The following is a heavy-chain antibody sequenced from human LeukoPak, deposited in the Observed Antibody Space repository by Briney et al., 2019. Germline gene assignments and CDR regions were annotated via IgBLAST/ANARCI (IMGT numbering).Heavy chain of an antibody. D-gene: IGHD3-22*01. CDR2: IYTSGSP. CDR1: GGSINTYY. J-gene: IGHJ1*01. CDR3: ARHSKYYYDSSGSYVGYFQH. V-gene: IGHV4-4*07. Sequence: SEPLSLTCTVSGGSINTYYWSWIRQPAGKGLEWIGRIYTSGSPNYNPSLKSRVTMSVDTSKNQFSLKLSSVTAADTAVYYCARHSKYYYDSSGSYVGYFQHWGQGTLVTVSS.